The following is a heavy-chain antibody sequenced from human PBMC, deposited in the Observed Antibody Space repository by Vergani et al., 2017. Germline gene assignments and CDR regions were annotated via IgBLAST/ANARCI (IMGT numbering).Heavy chain of an antibody. Sequence: QVQLVQSGAEVKKPGSSVKVSCKASGGTFSSYAISWVRQAPGQGLEWMGWINPNSGGTNYAQKFQGRVTMTRDTSISTAYMELSRLRSEDTAVYYCATRGLSSSWYRFWGQGTLVTVSS. CDR2: INPNSGGT. CDR1: GGTFSSYA. CDR3: ATRGLSSSWYRF. D-gene: IGHD6-13*01. V-gene: IGHV1-2*02. J-gene: IGHJ4*02.